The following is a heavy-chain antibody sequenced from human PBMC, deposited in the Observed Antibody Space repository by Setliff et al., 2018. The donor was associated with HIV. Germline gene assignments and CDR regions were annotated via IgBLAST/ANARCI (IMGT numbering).Heavy chain of an antibody. CDR2: IDPKSGDA. V-gene: IGHV1-2*04. J-gene: IGHJ4*02. CDR3: ARFHPYDYDSNYYGYYFDY. D-gene: IGHD3-22*01. Sequence: ASVKVSCKASGYSFSDYYIHWVRQAPGLGLEWMGWIDPKSGDAACPQKFQAWVTLTRDTSIRTAYMQLSRLRPDDTAVYYCARFHPYDYDSNYYGYYFDYWGQGTLVTVSS. CDR1: GYSFSDYY.